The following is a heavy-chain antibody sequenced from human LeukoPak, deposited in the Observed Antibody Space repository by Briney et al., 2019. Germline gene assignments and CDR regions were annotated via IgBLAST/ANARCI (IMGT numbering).Heavy chain of an antibody. D-gene: IGHD3-3*01. CDR2: ISGSGGST. V-gene: IGHV3-23*01. Sequence: GGSLRLSCAASGFTFSTYAMSWVRQAPEKGLEWVSAISGSGGSTYYADSVKGRFTISRDNSKNALYLQMNSLRAEDTAVYYCAKDPPYDYWSGYPDYWGQGTLVTVSS. J-gene: IGHJ4*02. CDR3: AKDPPYDYWSGYPDY. CDR1: GFTFSTYA.